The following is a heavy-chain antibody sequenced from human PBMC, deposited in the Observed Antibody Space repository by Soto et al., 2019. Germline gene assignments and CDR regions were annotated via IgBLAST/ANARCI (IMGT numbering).Heavy chain of an antibody. CDR2: IYPGDHET. V-gene: IGHV5-51*01. Sequence: GESLKISCQSSGYTFSNFWIGWVRQLPGKGLEWMGIIYPGDHETRYSPSFHGKVTISADRSINTAYLQWNSLEASDTAFYFCARSPRSSPYFDYWGQGALVTVS. CDR3: ARSPRSSPYFDY. J-gene: IGHJ4*02. D-gene: IGHD6-13*01. CDR1: GYTFSNFW.